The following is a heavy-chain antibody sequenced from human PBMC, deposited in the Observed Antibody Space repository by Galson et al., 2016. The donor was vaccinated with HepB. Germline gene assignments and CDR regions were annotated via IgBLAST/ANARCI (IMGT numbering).Heavy chain of an antibody. V-gene: IGHV3-7*01. CDR1: GFTFSSYW. Sequence: SLRLSCAASGFTFSSYWMTWVRQAPGKGLEWVANINQDGSKKYDVDSVKGRFTISRDNAKNSLSLQMNSLSAGDTAVYYCARTKRNGDELDYWGQGTLVTVSS. D-gene: IGHD4-17*01. CDR2: INQDGSKK. CDR3: ARTKRNGDELDY. J-gene: IGHJ4*02.